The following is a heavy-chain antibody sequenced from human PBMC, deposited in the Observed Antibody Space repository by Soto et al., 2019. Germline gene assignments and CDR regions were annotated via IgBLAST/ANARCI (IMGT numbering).Heavy chain of an antibody. CDR2: ISSSSSTI. V-gene: IGHV3-48*02. D-gene: IGHD3-3*01. CDR1: GFTFSSYS. J-gene: IGHJ6*03. Sequence: GGSLRLSCAASGFTFSSYSMNWVRQAPGKGLEWVSYISSSSSTIYYADSVKGRFTISRDNAKNSLYLQMNSLRDEDTAVYYCARGCYYDFWSGYLEFYYYMDVWGKGTTVTVSS. CDR3: ARGCYYDFWSGYLEFYYYMDV.